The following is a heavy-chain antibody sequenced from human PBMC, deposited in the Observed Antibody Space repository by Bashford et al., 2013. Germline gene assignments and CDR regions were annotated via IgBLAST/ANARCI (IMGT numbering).Heavy chain of an antibody. J-gene: IGHJ2*01. D-gene: IGHD2-21*02. CDR2: INPNSGDT. CDR3: ARDYCAGDCASFFDL. V-gene: IGHV1-2*02. Sequence: WVRQAPGQGLEWMGWINPNSGDTNYAQKFKGRVSMTRDTSISTAYLELSRLRSDDTAVYYCARDYCAGDCASFFDLWGRGTLVTVSS.